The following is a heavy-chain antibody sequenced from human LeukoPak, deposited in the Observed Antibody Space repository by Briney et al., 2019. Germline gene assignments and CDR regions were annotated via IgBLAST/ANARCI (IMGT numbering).Heavy chain of an antibody. Sequence: SGTLSLTCTVSGGSISSYYWSWIRQPPGKGLEWIGYIYYSGSTNYNPSLKSRVTISVDTSKNQFSLKLSSVTAADTAVYYCARYSYGYDYWGQGTLVTVSS. V-gene: IGHV4-59*01. J-gene: IGHJ4*02. CDR2: IYYSGST. D-gene: IGHD5-18*01. CDR3: ARYSYGYDY. CDR1: GGSISSYY.